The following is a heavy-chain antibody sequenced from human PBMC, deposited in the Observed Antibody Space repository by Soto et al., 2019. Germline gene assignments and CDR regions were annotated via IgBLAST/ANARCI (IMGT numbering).Heavy chain of an antibody. V-gene: IGHV4-4*02. CDR2: IYHSGST. CDR3: ASHTGYCTNGVCYTRVDY. D-gene: IGHD2-8*01. J-gene: IGHJ4*02. Sequence: SETLSLTCAVSGGSISSSNWWSWVRQPPGKGLEWIGEIYHSGSTNYNPSLESRVTISVDKSKNQFSLKLSSVTAADTAVYYCASHTGYCTNGVCYTRVDYWGQGTLVTVSS. CDR1: GGSISSSNW.